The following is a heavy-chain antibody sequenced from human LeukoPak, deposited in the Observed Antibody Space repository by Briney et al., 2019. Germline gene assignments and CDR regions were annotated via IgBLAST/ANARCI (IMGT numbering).Heavy chain of an antibody. J-gene: IGHJ4*02. CDR3: ARGRRYCSSTSCSTKGYYFDY. Sequence: ASVKVSCKASGYTFTSYDINWVRQATGQGLEWMGWMNPNSGNTGYAQKFQGRVTITRNTSISTAYMELSSLRSEDTAVYYCARGRRYCSSTSCSTKGYYFDYWGQGTLVTVSS. V-gene: IGHV1-8*03. CDR2: MNPNSGNT. CDR1: GYTFTSYD. D-gene: IGHD2-2*02.